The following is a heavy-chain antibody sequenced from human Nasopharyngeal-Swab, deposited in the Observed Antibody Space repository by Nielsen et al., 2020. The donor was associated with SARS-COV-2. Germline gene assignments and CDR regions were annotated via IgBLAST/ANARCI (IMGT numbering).Heavy chain of an antibody. J-gene: IGHJ4*02. CDR3: ARGGEYYYDSSGYYDY. Sequence: GGSLRLSCAASGFTFSGSAMHWVRQASGKGLEWVANIKQDGSEKYYVDSVKGRFTISRDNAKNSLYLQMNSLRAEDTAVYYCARGGEYYYDSSGYYDYWGQGTLVTVSS. V-gene: IGHV3-7*01. D-gene: IGHD3-22*01. CDR2: IKQDGSEK. CDR1: GFTFSGSA.